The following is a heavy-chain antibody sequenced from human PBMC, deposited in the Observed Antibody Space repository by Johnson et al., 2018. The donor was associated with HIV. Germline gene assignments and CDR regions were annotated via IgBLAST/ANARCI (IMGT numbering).Heavy chain of an antibody. CDR2: MYSGCGT. V-gene: IGHV3-66*01. D-gene: IGHD3-22*01. CDR1: GFTVSSNY. Sequence: VQLVESGGGVVQTGRSLRLSCTASGFTVSSNYMSWVRQGPGTGLEWVSVMYSGCGTYHADSVTGRFTISRDNSKNRLYLQMNSLRVEDTAVYYCARVARGDRSGHDAFDRWSQGRLGDVS. J-gene: IGHJ3*02. CDR3: ARVARGDRSGHDAFDR.